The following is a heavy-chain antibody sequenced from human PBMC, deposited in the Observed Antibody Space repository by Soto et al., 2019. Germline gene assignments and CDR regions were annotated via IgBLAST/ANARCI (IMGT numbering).Heavy chain of an antibody. CDR2: VSWNSGSI. V-gene: IGHV3-9*01. CDR3: AKDRNNHSNTGGPFDI. CDR1: GLTFDDYA. Sequence: EVQLVEAGGGLVQPGRSLRLSCAASGLTFDDYAMHWVRQAPGKGLEWVSGVSWNSGSIGYADSVKGRFTISRDNAKNSLYLQMNSLRAEDTALYYCAKDRNNHSNTGGPFDIWGQGTMVTVSS. J-gene: IGHJ3*02. D-gene: IGHD3-16*01.